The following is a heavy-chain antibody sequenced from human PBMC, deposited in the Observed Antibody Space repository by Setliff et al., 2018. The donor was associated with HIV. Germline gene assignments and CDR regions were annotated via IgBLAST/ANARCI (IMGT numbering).Heavy chain of an antibody. V-gene: IGHV1-69*13. CDR3: ASASGYCRSGVCYIGVHKTPDKYYCDS. Sequence: SVKVSCKASGDTFCNSAIYRVRQAPGPGLEWMGGIIPLYGTSNYAQKFHGRVAITADELMTTAYMELISLRSEDTAFYFCASASGYCRSGVCYIGVHKTPDKYYCDSWGQGTLVTVSS. CDR1: GDTFCNSA. CDR2: IIPLYGTS. J-gene: IGHJ4*02. D-gene: IGHD2-8*01.